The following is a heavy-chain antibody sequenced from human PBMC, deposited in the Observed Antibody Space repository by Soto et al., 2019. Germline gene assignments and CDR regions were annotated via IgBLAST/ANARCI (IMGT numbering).Heavy chain of an antibody. J-gene: IGHJ6*02. D-gene: IGHD2-2*01. CDR3: AKVSVPAAIAYYYYGMDG. V-gene: IGHV3-30*18. CDR1: GFTFSSYG. Sequence: QVQLVESGGGVVQPGRSLRLSCAASGFTFSSYGMHWVRQAPGKGLEWVALISYDGSNKYYADSVKGRFTISRDNSKNTLCLQMNSLRAEDTAVYYCAKVSVPAAIAYYYYGMDGWGQGTTVTVSS. CDR2: ISYDGSNK.